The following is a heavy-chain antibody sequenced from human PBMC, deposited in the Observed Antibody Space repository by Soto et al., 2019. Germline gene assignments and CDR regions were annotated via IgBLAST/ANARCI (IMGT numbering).Heavy chain of an antibody. V-gene: IGHV4-59*01. J-gene: IGHJ6*02. CDR1: GGSISYYY. D-gene: IGHD4-17*01. CDR2: IFHNGST. Sequence: SETLSLTCTVSGGSISYYYWTWIRQSPEKGLEWIGHIFHNGSTNYNPSLVSRVTISRDTSRRQIFLRLRSVTAADTAIYYCARWGDYGDYYYYGLDVWGQGTTVTVS. CDR3: ARWGDYGDYYYYGLDV.